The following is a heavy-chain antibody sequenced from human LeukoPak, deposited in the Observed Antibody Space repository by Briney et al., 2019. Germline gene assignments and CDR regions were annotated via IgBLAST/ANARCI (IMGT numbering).Heavy chain of an antibody. CDR2: IIPIFGTA. V-gene: IGHV1-69*01. Sequence: SVKVSCKASGGTFSSYAISWVRQAPGQGLEWMGGIIPIFGTANYAQKFQGRVTITADESTSTAYMELSSLRSEDTAVYYCARDLPYDSSGYSAAFDIWGQGTMVTVSS. CDR3: ARDLPYDSSGYSAAFDI. CDR1: GGTFSSYA. J-gene: IGHJ3*02. D-gene: IGHD3-22*01.